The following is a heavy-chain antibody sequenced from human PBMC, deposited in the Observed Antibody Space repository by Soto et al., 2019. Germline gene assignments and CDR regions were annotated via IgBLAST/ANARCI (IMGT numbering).Heavy chain of an antibody. CDR3: ATGLSKMVMAARPVLAY. J-gene: IGHJ4*02. CDR1: GYTLTELS. V-gene: IGHV1-24*01. Sequence: GASVKVSCKVSGYTLTELSMHWVRQAPGKGLEWMGGFDPEDGETIYAQKFQGRVTMTEDTSTDTAYMELSSLRSEDTAVYYCATGLSKMVMAARPVLAYWGQGTLVTVSS. CDR2: FDPEDGET. D-gene: IGHD6-6*01.